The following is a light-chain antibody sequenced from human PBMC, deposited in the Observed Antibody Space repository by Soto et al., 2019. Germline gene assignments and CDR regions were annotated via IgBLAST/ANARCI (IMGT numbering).Light chain of an antibody. V-gene: IGKV3-15*01. CDR3: QQYAKWPWT. Sequence: DIVMTQSPATLSMSPGERATLSCRASQTINNNLAWNQQKPGQAPRLLIYGASTRATGIPDRSSGSGSGTEFTLPISSRQSEDVAVYYCQQYAKWPWTFGQGTKVEIK. J-gene: IGKJ1*01. CDR1: QTINNN. CDR2: GAS.